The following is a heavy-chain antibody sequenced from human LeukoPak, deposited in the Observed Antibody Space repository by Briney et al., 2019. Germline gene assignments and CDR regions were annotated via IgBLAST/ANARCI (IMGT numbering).Heavy chain of an antibody. CDR1: GYTFTGYY. J-gene: IGHJ4*02. Sequence: ASVKVSCKASGYTFTGYYMHWVRQAPGQGLEWMGWINPNSGGTNYAQKFQGRVTMTRDTSISTAYMELSSLRSEDTAVYYCARGFLDVEMATIMGYWGQGTLVTVSS. CDR3: ARGFLDVEMATIMGY. V-gene: IGHV1-2*02. CDR2: INPNSGGT. D-gene: IGHD5-24*01.